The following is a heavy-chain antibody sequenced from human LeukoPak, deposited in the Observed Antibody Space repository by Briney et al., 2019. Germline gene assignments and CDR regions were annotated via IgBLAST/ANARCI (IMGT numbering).Heavy chain of an antibody. D-gene: IGHD3-3*01. CDR2: ISPSGGIT. Sequence: GGSLRLSCAASGFTFSSHGMNWVRQAPGKGLEWVSGISPSGGITYYTDSVKGRFTISRDNSKNTVSLQMNSLRGDDTAVYYCAKLAGGFWSGREGYYFDYWGQGTLVTVSS. V-gene: IGHV3-23*01. J-gene: IGHJ4*02. CDR1: GFTFSSHG. CDR3: AKLAGGFWSGREGYYFDY.